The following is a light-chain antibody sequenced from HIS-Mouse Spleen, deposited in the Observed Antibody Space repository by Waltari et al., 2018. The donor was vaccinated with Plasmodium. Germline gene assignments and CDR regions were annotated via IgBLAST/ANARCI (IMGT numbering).Light chain of an antibody. CDR2: DIS. CDR1: SSDVGGYNY. Sequence: QSALTQPASVSGSPGQSITISCTGTSSDVGGYNYVSWYQQHPGKAPKLMRYDISNRPSGVSNRFSGSKSGNTASLTISGLQAEDEADYYCSSYTSSSTVVFGGGTKLTVL. CDR3: SSYTSSSTVV. J-gene: IGLJ2*01. V-gene: IGLV2-14*03.